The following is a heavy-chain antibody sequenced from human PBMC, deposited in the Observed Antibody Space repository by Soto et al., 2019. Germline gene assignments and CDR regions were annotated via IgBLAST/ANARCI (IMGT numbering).Heavy chain of an antibody. J-gene: IGHJ4*02. CDR1: GGSISSGGYC. CDR3: ARVRDSSGWYYFDY. V-gene: IGHV4-31*03. D-gene: IGHD6-19*01. Sequence: SETLSLTCTVSGGSISSGGYCWSWIRQHPGKGLEWTGYIYYSGSTNYNPSLKSRVTISVDTSKNQFSLKLSSVTAADTAVYYCARVRDSSGWYYFDYWGQGTLVTVSS. CDR2: IYYSGST.